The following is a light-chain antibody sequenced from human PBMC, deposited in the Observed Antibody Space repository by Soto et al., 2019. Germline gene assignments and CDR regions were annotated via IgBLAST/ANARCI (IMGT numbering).Light chain of an antibody. V-gene: IGLV2-14*01. CDR1: SSDVGGYNY. Sequence: QSVLTQPASVSGSPGQSITISCTGTSSDVGGYNYVSWYQQDPGKAPKLMIYDVNNRPSGVSNRFSGSKSGNTASLTISGLQAEDEAYYYCSSYTNSSTLAVFGGWTKLTVL. CDR3: SSYTNSSTLAV. CDR2: DVN. J-gene: IGLJ2*01.